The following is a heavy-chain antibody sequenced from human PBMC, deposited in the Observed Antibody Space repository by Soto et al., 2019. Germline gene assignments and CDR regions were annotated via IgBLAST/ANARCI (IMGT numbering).Heavy chain of an antibody. Sequence: SETLSLTCSVSGGSISNDDYYWTWIRQPPGKGLEWIGHIYYNGNTYYNPSLKSRLTMPLDTSQNQFSLHLTSVIAADSASYFCARATTVTSSFFYYGLDVWGQGTTVT. J-gene: IGHJ6*02. V-gene: IGHV4-30-4*08. CDR3: ARATTVTSSFFYYGLDV. CDR2: IYYNGNT. D-gene: IGHD4-17*01. CDR1: GGSISNDDYY.